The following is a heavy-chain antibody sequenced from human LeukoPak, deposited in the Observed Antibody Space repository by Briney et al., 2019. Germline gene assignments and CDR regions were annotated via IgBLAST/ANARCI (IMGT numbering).Heavy chain of an antibody. J-gene: IGHJ3*02. D-gene: IGHD3-10*01. V-gene: IGHV3-7*01. CDR3: AREGMFRGVPDAFDM. CDR1: GFSFSSYW. Sequence: GGSLRLSCAASGFSFSSYWMDWVRQAPGKGPEWVANLKHDGIEKYLVDSVKGRFAISRDNAKNLLYLQMNNLRVEDTAVYYCAREGMFRGVPDAFDMWGQGTMVTVSS. CDR2: LKHDGIEK.